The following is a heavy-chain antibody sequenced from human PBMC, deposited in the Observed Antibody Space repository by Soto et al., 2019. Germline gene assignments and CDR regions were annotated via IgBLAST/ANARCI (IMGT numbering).Heavy chain of an antibody. Sequence: GASVKVSCKASGGTFSSYAISWVRQAPGQGLEWMGGVIPIFGTANYAQKFQGRVTITADESTSTAYMELSSLRSEDTAVYYCASCSGGSCYGDYYGMDVWGQGTTVTVSS. CDR2: VIPIFGTA. J-gene: IGHJ6*02. CDR1: GGTFSSYA. CDR3: ASCSGGSCYGDYYGMDV. D-gene: IGHD2-15*01. V-gene: IGHV1-69*13.